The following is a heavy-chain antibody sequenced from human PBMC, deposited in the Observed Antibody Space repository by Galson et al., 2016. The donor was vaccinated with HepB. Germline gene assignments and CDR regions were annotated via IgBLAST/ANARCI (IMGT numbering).Heavy chain of an antibody. Sequence: SLRLSCAASGFTFSDYGMHWVRQAPGKGPEGVAVISSDGSNKYYVDSVKGRFTISRDNSKNTLFLQMSSRRAEDTAVYYCAKEGEAYCVTDCSLAYWGQGTLITVSS. CDR3: AKEGEAYCVTDCSLAY. D-gene: IGHD2-21*02. CDR1: GFTFSDYG. J-gene: IGHJ4*02. V-gene: IGHV3-30*18. CDR2: ISSDGSNK.